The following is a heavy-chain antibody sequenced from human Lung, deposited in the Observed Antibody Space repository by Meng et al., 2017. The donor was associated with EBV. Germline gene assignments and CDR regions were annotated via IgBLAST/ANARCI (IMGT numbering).Heavy chain of an antibody. CDR1: GFRFSRFW. CDR2: TNEDGGIT. J-gene: IGHJ4*02. CDR3: SRDLAGPFDD. Sequence: EVQLVEAVGALVQPGGSLRLSCTVSGFRFSRFWMHWVRQVPGKGLVWVARTNEDGGITTYADSVKGRFIISRDNTRNTLYLQMNSLRDEDTAVYFCSRDLAGPFDDWGQGTLVTVSS. V-gene: IGHV3-74*01.